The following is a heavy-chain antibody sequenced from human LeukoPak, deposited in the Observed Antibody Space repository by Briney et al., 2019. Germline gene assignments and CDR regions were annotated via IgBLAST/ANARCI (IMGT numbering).Heavy chain of an antibody. D-gene: IGHD3-16*01. CDR2: IHHDGINK. J-gene: IGHJ5*02. CDR1: GFTFSSYG. Sequence: PGRSLRLSCAASGFTFSSYGMHWVRQAPGKGLDWVAFIHHDGINKYYADSVRGRFTIPRDTSKNTLYLQMNSLRAEDTAVYYCAKGDKMLTWRRTYNRFDPWGQGTLVTVSS. V-gene: IGHV3-30*02. CDR3: AKGDKMLTWRRTYNRFDP.